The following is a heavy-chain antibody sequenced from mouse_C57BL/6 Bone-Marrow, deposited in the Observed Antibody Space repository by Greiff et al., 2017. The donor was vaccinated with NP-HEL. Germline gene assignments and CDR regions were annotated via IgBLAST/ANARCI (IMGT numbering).Heavy chain of an antibody. Sequence: VHVKQSGTVLARPGASVKMSCKTSGYTFTSYWMHWVKQRPGQGLEWIGAIYPGNSDTSYNQKFKGKAKLTAVTSASTAYMELSSLTNEDSAVYYCTIGITTVVATLYWYFDVWGTGTTVTVSS. CDR3: TIGITTVVATLYWYFDV. V-gene: IGHV1-5*01. J-gene: IGHJ1*03. CDR2: IYPGNSDT. CDR1: GYTFTSYW. D-gene: IGHD1-1*01.